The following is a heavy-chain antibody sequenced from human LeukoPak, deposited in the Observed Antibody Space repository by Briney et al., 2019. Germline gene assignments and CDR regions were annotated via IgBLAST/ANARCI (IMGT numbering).Heavy chain of an antibody. CDR1: GGSFSGYY. CDR3: TRSMVEAYFDY. V-gene: IGHV4-34*01. Sequence: ASETLSLTCAVYGGSFSGYYWSWIRQPPGKGLEWIGEINHSGSTNYNPSLKSRVTISVDTSKNQFSLKLSSVTAADTAVYYCTRSMVEAYFDYWGQGTLVTVSS. J-gene: IGHJ4*02. D-gene: IGHD3-10*01. CDR2: INHSGST.